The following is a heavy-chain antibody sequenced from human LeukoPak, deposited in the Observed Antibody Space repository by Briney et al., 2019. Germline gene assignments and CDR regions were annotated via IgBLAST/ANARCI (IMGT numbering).Heavy chain of an antibody. D-gene: IGHD3-22*01. CDR3: ARGRAYYYASSGYQN. J-gene: IGHJ4*02. CDR2: IIPIFGIA. CDR1: GGTFSSYT. Sequence: SSVNVSCKASGGTFSSYTISWVRQAPGQGLEWMGRIIPIFGIANYAQKFQGRVTITADKSTSTAYMELSSLRSENTGVYYCARGRAYYYASSGYQNWGQGTLVTVSS. V-gene: IGHV1-69*02.